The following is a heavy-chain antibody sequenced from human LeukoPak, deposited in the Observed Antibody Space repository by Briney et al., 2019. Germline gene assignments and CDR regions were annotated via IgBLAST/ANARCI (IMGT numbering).Heavy chain of an antibody. D-gene: IGHD3-3*02. Sequence: PGGSLRLSCVGSRFPPRKYAMSWVRQAPGKGLEWVSGISGSGGSKYYADSVRGRFTISRDNSKDTLFLQMSSLRADDTAKYYCAKEPEPFLEWHFDIWGQGTLVIVSS. CDR2: ISGSGGSK. CDR1: RFPPRKYA. J-gene: IGHJ4*02. V-gene: IGHV3-23*01. CDR3: AKEPEPFLEWHFDI.